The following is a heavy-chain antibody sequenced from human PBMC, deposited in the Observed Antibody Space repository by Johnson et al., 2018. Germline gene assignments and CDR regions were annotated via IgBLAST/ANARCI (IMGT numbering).Heavy chain of an antibody. V-gene: IGHV4-59*01. CDR3: ARVDYGMDV. J-gene: IGHJ6*02. Sequence: QVQLQESGPGLVKPSETLSLTCSVSGGSTSSFYWSWIRQSPGKGLQWIGYNHHSGSTNYNPSLKSRLSMSVDTSKNQFSLKLNSVTAADTAVYYCARVDYGMDVWGQGTTVTVSS. CDR1: GGSTSSFY. CDR2: NHHSGST.